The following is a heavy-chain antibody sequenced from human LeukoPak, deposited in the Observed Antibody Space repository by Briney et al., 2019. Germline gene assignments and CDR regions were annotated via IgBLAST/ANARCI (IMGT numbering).Heavy chain of an antibody. D-gene: IGHD2-8*02. Sequence: TGGSLRLSCAASGFTFTNYWMTWVRQAPGKGLEWVANINQDGSGESYVDSVKGRFTISRDNAKNSVSLQMHGLRVEGTAVYYCARHWWHGLDIWGHGTLVTVSS. CDR3: ARHWWHGLDI. CDR2: INQDGSGE. V-gene: IGHV3-7*01. J-gene: IGHJ3*02. CDR1: GFTFTNYW.